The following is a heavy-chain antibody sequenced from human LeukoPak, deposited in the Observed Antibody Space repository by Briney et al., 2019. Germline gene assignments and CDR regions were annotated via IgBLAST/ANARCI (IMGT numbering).Heavy chain of an antibody. CDR1: GLTFSSYG. V-gene: IGHV3-30*18. CDR3: AKLSGEYPGDY. CDR2: ISYDGSNK. J-gene: IGHJ4*02. Sequence: GGSLRLSCAASGLTFSSYGMHWVRQAPGKGLEWVAVISYDGSNKYYADSVKGRFTISRDNSKNTLYLQMNSLRAEDTAVYYCAKLSGEYPGDYWGQGTLVTVSS. D-gene: IGHD2/OR15-2a*01.